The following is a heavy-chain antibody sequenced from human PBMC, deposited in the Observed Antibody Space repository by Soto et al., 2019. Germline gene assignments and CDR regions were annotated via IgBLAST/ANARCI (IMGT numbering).Heavy chain of an antibody. D-gene: IGHD4-17*01. CDR1: GGSISSYY. CDR2: IYYSGST. J-gene: IGHJ6*02. CDR3: ARHLDGVYYYYGMDV. Sequence: SETLSLTCTVFGGSISSYYWSWIRQPPGKGLEWIGYIYYSGSTNYNPSLKSRVTISVDTSKNQFSLKLSSVTAADTAVYYCARHLDGVYYYYGMDVWGQGTTVTVSS. V-gene: IGHV4-59*01.